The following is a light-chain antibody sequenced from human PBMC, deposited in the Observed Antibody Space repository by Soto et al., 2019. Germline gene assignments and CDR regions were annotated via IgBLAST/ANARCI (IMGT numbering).Light chain of an antibody. J-gene: IGLJ2*01. V-gene: IGLV1-51*02. CDR1: SSNIGNNY. Sequence: QSVLTQPPSVSAAPGQKVTISCSGSSSNIGNNYVSWYQQLPGTAPKLLIYENNKRPSGIPDRFSGSKSGTSATLGITGLQTGDEADYYCGTWDSSLSAGFFGGGTKLTVL. CDR2: ENN. CDR3: GTWDSSLSAGF.